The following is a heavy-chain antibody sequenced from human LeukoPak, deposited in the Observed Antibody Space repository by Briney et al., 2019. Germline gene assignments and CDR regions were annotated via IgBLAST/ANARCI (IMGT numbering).Heavy chain of an antibody. V-gene: IGHV1-69*05. CDR2: IIPIFGTA. CDR1: GGTFSRYA. J-gene: IGHJ4*02. D-gene: IGHD3-3*01. Sequence: GASVKVSCKASGGTFSRYAIRWVRQAPGQGLEWMGGIIPIFGTANYAQKFQGRVTITTDESTSTAYMELSSLRSEDTAVYYCARVVDFWSGYYTGIDYWGQGTLVTVSS. CDR3: ARVVDFWSGYYTGIDY.